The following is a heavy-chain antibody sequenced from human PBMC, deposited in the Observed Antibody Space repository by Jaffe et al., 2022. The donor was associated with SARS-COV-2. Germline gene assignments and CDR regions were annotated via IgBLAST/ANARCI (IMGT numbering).Heavy chain of an antibody. CDR1: GFTFSNAW. J-gene: IGHJ4*02. D-gene: IGHD3-16*01. CDR2: IKSKSDGGTT. CDR3: TTYYDYVWVTRGY. V-gene: IGHV3-15*01. Sequence: EVQLVESGGGLVKPGGSLRLSCAASGFTFSNAWMSWVRQAPGKGLEWVGRIKSKSDGGTTDYAAPVKGRFTISRDDSKNTLYLQMNSLKTEDTAVYYCTTYYDYVWVTRGYWGQGTLVTVSS.